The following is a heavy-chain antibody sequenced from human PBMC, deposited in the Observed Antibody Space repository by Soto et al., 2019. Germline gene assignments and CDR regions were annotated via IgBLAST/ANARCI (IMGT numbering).Heavy chain of an antibody. V-gene: IGHV1-8*01. J-gene: IGHJ3*02. CDR2: MNPNSGNT. D-gene: IGHD2-2*01. CDR3: ARGYCSSTSCLGAFDI. Sequence: ASVKVSCKASGYTFTSYDINWVRQATGQGLVWMGWMNPNSGNTGYAQKFQGRVTMTRNTSICTAYMELSSLRSEDTAVYYCARGYCSSTSCLGAFDIWGQGTMVTVSS. CDR1: GYTFTSYD.